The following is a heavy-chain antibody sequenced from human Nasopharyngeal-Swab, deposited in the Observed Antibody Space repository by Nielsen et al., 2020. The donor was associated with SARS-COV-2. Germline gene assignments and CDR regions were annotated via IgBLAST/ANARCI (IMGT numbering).Heavy chain of an antibody. CDR3: ARGSRRITVFGVVISDFDY. CDR1: GFTFSGYW. CDR2: IKEDGSEK. V-gene: IGHV3-7*03. D-gene: IGHD3-3*01. J-gene: IGHJ4*02. Sequence: GESLKISCGASGFTFSGYWMSWVRQAPGKGPEWVANIKEDGSEKYYVDSVKGRFTISRDKAKNSLYLQMNTLRAEDTALYYCARGSRRITVFGVVISDFDYWGQGALVTVSS.